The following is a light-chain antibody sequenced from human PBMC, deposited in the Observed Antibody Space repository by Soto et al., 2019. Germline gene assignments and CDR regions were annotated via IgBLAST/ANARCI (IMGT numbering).Light chain of an antibody. Sequence: AIQLTQSPSSLSASVGDRVTXTCRAXXXIXSALAWYQQKPGKAPKLLIYDASSLESGVPSRFSGSGSGTDFTLTISSLQPEDFATYYCQQFNNYPHAFGQGTKLEIK. V-gene: IGKV1D-13*01. CDR3: QQFNNYPHA. CDR1: XXIXSA. J-gene: IGKJ2*01. CDR2: DAS.